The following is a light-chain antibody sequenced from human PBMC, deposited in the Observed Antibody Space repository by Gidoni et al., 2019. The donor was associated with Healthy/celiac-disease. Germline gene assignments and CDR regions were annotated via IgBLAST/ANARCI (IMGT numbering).Light chain of an antibody. CDR2: WAS. CDR3: QQYYSTPPT. V-gene: IGKV4-1*01. J-gene: IGKJ1*01. CDR1: QSVLYSSNNKNY. Sequence: DIVMTQSPDSMAVSLGERATINCKSSQSVLYSSNNKNYLAGYQPKPGQPPKLLIYWASTRESGVPDRFSGSGSGTDFTPTISSLQAEDVAVYYCQQYYSTPPTFGQGTKVEIK.